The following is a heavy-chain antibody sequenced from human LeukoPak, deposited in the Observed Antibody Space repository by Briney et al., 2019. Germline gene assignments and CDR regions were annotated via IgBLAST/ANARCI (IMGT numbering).Heavy chain of an antibody. CDR3: ARRAGALYHYDTSGPFDH. CDR1: GFTFSSYS. J-gene: IGHJ4*02. CDR2: ISSSSSYV. Sequence: SGGSLRLSCAASGFTFSSYSLNWVRQAPGKGLEWVSSISSSSSYVYYADSVKGRFTISRDNAKNSLYLQMNSLRAEDTAVYYCARRAGALYHYDTSGPFDHWGQGTLVTVSS. D-gene: IGHD3-22*01. V-gene: IGHV3-21*04.